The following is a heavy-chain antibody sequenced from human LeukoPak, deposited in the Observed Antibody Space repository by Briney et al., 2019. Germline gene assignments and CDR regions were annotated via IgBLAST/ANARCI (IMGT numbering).Heavy chain of an antibody. J-gene: IGHJ4*02. V-gene: IGHV7-4-1*02. Sequence: ASVKVSCKASGGTFSSYAMNWVRQAPGQGLEWMGWINTNTGNPTYAQGFTGRFVFSLDTSVSTAYLQISSLKAEDTAVYYCARENDDDFWSGYYYRPFDYWGQGTLVTVSS. CDR2: INTNTGNP. CDR3: ARENDDDFWSGYYYRPFDY. CDR1: GGTFSSYA. D-gene: IGHD3-3*01.